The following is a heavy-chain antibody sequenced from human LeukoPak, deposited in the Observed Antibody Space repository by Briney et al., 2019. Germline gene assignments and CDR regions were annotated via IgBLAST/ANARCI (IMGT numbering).Heavy chain of an antibody. CDR3: ARVIAAAGTFAWFDP. V-gene: IGHV4-59*10. D-gene: IGHD6-13*01. Sequence: SGTLSLTCAVYGGSFSGYYWSWIRQPAGKGLEWIGRIYTSGSTNYNPSLKSRVTMSVDTSKNQFSLKLSSVTAADTAVYYCARVIAAAGTFAWFDPWGQGTLVTVSS. J-gene: IGHJ5*02. CDR1: GGSFSGYY. CDR2: IYTSGST.